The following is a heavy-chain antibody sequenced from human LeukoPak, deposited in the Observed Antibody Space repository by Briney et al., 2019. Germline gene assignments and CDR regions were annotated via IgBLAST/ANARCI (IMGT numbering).Heavy chain of an antibody. Sequence: SETLSLTCTVSGGSISSYYWSWIRQPPGKGLEWIGYIYYSGSTNYNPSLKSRVTISVDTSKNQFSLKLSSVTAADTAVYYCARDVARTNWFDPWGQGTLVTVSS. CDR1: GGSISSYY. CDR2: IYYSGST. V-gene: IGHV4-59*01. J-gene: IGHJ5*02. CDR3: ARDVARTNWFDP.